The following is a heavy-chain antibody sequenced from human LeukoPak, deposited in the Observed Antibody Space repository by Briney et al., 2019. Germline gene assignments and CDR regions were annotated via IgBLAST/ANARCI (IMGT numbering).Heavy chain of an antibody. CDR1: GFTFSTYW. J-gene: IGHJ4*02. V-gene: IGHV3-7*01. CDR3: ARYTEYYFDY. CDR2: MKRDGSEV. Sequence: GGSLRLSCAASGFTFSTYWMTWVRQAPGKGLEWVANMKRDGSEVYYANSVKGHFTISRDNAKNSLYLQMNSLRPEDTAVYYCARYTEYYFDYWGQGTLVTVSS. D-gene: IGHD2-2*02.